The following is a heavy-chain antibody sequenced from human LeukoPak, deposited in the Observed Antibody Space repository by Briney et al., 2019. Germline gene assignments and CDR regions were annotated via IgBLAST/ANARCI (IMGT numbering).Heavy chain of an antibody. V-gene: IGHV4-59*01. D-gene: IGHD7-27*01. CDR3: ARAREIDWGSMASGLPYYYFDI. CDR2: IYYSGGP. CDR1: GASSSSYY. Sequence: SETLSLTCTVSGASSSSYYWSWIRQPPGKGLEWLGNIYYSGGPKYNPSLKGRLTISVDTSKNQFSLKLSSATAADTAVCYRARAREIDWGSMASGLPYYYFDIWGRGTLVTVSS. J-gene: IGHJ2*01.